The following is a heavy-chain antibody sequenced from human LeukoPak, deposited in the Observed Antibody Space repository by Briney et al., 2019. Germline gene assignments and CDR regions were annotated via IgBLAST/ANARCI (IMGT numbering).Heavy chain of an antibody. D-gene: IGHD6-6*01. CDR2: IYYSGST. Sequence: PSETLSLTCTVSSGSISSSSYYWGWIRQPPGKGLEWIGSIYYSGSTYYNPSLKSRVTISVDTSKNQFSLKLSSVTAADTAVYYCARVLSLIAARRYFDYWGQGTLVTVSS. J-gene: IGHJ4*02. CDR3: ARVLSLIAARRYFDY. CDR1: SGSISSSSYY. V-gene: IGHV4-39*07.